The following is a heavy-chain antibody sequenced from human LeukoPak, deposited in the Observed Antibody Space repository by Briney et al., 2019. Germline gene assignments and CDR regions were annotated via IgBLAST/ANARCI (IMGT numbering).Heavy chain of an antibody. J-gene: IGHJ4*02. CDR3: ARGGGWSPYYIDY. V-gene: IGHV4-59*01. D-gene: IGHD6-19*01. CDR2: IYYSGST. CDR1: GGSISSYY. Sequence: SETRSLTCTVSGGSISSYYWIWIRQPPGKGLEWIGYIYYSGSTSYNSSLKSRVTISVDTAKNQFSLKLRSVTAADTAMYYCARGGGWSPYYIDYWGQGTLVTVSS.